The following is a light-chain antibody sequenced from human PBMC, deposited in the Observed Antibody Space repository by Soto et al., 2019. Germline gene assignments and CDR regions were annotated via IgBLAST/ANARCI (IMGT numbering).Light chain of an antibody. J-gene: IGKJ5*01. V-gene: IGKV1-9*01. CDR3: QQLNTYPIT. CDR1: QGISSF. Sequence: DIQLTQSPAFLSSSVGYRFTITCRASQGISSFLAWYQQKPPKAPELLIYGASTLQSGVPSRFSGSGSGTEFTLTISSLQPEDFATYYCQQLNTYPITFAQGTRLEIK. CDR2: GAS.